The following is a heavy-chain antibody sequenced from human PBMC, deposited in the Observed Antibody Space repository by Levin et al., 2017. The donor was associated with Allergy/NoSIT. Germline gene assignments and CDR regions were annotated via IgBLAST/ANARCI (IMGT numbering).Heavy chain of an antibody. CDR1: GFTFSSYA. J-gene: IGHJ4*02. Sequence: GGSLRLSCAASGFTFSSYAMHWVRQAPGKGLEWVAVISYDGSNKYYADSVKGRFTISRDNSKNTLYLQMNSLRAEATAVYYGARGERSSGVGYCTYWGQGTLVTVSA. D-gene: IGHD2-8*02. CDR2: ISYDGSNK. V-gene: IGHV3-30-3*01. CDR3: ARGERSSGVGYCTY.